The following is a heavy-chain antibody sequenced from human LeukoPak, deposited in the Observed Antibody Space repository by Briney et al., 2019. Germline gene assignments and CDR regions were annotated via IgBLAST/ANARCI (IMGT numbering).Heavy chain of an antibody. CDR3: ARAIGGSYYYFDY. V-gene: IGHV1-69*05. CDR2: IIPIFGTA. CDR1: GGTFSSYA. D-gene: IGHD1-26*01. J-gene: IGHJ4*02. Sequence: VASVKVSCKASGGTFSSYAISWVRQAPGQGLEWMGGIIPIFGTANYAQKFQGRVTITTDESTSTAYMELSSPRSEDTAVYYRARAIGGSYYYFDYWGQGTLVTVSS.